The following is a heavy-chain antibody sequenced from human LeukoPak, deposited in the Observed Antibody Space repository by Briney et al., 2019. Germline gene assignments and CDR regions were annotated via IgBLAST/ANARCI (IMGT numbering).Heavy chain of an antibody. J-gene: IGHJ4*02. V-gene: IGHV1-46*03. D-gene: IGHD1-26*01. Sequence: ASVKVSCQASGYTFTSYYMHWVRQAPGQGLEWMGIINPSGGSTSYAQKFQGRVTMTRDTSTSTVYMELSSLRSEDTAVYYCARVGIFRATLDYWGQGTLVTVCS. CDR2: INPSGGST. CDR3: ARVGIFRATLDY. CDR1: GYTFTSYY.